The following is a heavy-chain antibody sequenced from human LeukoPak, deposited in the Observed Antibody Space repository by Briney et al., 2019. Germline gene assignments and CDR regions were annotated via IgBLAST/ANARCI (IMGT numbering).Heavy chain of an antibody. CDR2: INPNSGGT. CDR3: ARGGYCSSGNCFVLAAEFDY. D-gene: IGHD2-15*01. V-gene: IGHV1-2*02. Sequence: ASVKVSCKASGYTFTGYYMHWVRQAPGQGLEWMGWINPNSGGTDYARKFQGRVTMTRDTSISTAYMELKWLGSDDTAAYYCARGGYCSSGNCFVLAAEFDYWGQGTLVTVSS. CDR1: GYTFTGYY. J-gene: IGHJ4*02.